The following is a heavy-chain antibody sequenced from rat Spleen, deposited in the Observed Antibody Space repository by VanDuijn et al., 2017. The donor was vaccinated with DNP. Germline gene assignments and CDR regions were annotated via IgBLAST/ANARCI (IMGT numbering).Heavy chain of an antibody. V-gene: IGHV1-43*01. Sequence: QVQLQQSGAELAKPGSSVKISCKASGYTFSSYYITWIKQTTGQGLEYIGYINTGSGGTNYNEKFKGKATLTVDKSSSTAFMQFSSLTPDDSAVYYCARRRLPYWYFDFWGPGTMVTVSS. CDR3: ARRRLPYWYFDF. D-gene: IGHD1-8*01. CDR1: GYTFSSYY. CDR2: INTGSGGT. J-gene: IGHJ1*01.